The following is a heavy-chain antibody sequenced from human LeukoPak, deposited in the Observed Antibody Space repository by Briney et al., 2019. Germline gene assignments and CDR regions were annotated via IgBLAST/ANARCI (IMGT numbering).Heavy chain of an antibody. J-gene: IGHJ4*02. CDR1: GGSISSYY. CDR2: ICTSGST. V-gene: IGHV4-4*07. CDR3: ARGLGGHGPFDY. Sequence: PSETLSLTCTVSGGSISSYYWSWIRQPAGKGLEWIGRICTSGSTNYNPSLKSRLTMSVDTSKNHFSLKLSSVTAADAAVYYCARGLGGHGPFDYWGQGTLVTVSS. D-gene: IGHD5-12*01.